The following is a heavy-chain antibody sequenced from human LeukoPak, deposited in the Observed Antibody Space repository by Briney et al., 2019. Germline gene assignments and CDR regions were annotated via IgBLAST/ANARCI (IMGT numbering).Heavy chain of an antibody. J-gene: IGHJ5*02. V-gene: IGHV4-34*01. CDR2: INHSGST. Sequence: PSETLSLTCAVYGGSFSGYYWSWIRQPPGKGLEWIGEINHSGSTNYNPSLKSRVTISVDTSKNQFSLKLSSVTAAATAVYYCARSNRMTTVTTRYAFDPWGQGTLVTVSS. CDR1: GGSFSGYY. CDR3: ARSNRMTTVTTRYAFDP. D-gene: IGHD4-17*01.